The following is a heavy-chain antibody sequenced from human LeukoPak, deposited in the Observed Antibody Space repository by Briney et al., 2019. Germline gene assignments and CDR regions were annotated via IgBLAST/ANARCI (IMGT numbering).Heavy chain of an antibody. Sequence: PSETLSLACAVSGGPFSGYFWSWIRQSSGKGLEWIGEIHNSGTANYNPSLNSRVTISEDTSKNQFYLNLSSVTAADTAVYYCARRYYYNLGSFPFDFWGQGTLVTVSS. CDR3: ARRYYYNLGSFPFDF. CDR1: GGPFSGYF. D-gene: IGHD3-10*01. CDR2: IHNSGTA. J-gene: IGHJ4*02. V-gene: IGHV4-34*01.